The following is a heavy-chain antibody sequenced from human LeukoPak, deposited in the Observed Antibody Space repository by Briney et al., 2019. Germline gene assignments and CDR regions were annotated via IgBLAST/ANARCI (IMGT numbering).Heavy chain of an antibody. CDR2: IYYGGST. D-gene: IGHD3-9*01. J-gene: IGHJ4*02. CDR1: GGSISSYY. CDR3: ARLPYDILTYFDY. V-gene: IGHV4-59*08. Sequence: SETLSLTCTVSGGSISSYYWSWIRQPPGKGLEWIGYIYYGGSTNYNPSLKSRVTISVDTSKNQFSLKLSSVTAADTAVYYCARLPYDILTYFDYWGQGTLVTVSS.